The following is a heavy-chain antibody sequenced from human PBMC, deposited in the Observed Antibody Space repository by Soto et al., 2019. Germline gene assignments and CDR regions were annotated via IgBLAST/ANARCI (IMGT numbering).Heavy chain of an antibody. CDR1: GDSFSKYT. CDR2: IIPRFGTT. D-gene: IGHD1-1*01. Sequence: QVQLVQSGAEVKKPGSSVRVSCKASGDSFSKYTVNWVRQAPRQGLEWMGGIIPRFGTTNYAPTLQGRVTITTDQSMNTVYMELSSLRFEDTALYFCARERGLYNSGRSQLDSWGQGTLVTVSS. CDR3: ARERGLYNSGRSQLDS. V-gene: IGHV1-69*01. J-gene: IGHJ4*02.